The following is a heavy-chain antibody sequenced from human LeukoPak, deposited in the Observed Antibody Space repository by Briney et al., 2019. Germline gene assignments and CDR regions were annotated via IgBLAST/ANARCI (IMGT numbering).Heavy chain of an antibody. CDR3: ARDPNGNYVGALDFQR. D-gene: IGHD4-17*01. J-gene: IGHJ1*01. V-gene: IGHV3-23*01. CDR2: ISGVNT. Sequence: GGSLRLSCAASGFTFSNYALTWVRQAPGKGLEWVSSISGVNTHYADSVKGRFSISRDNYKNTLYLQMSSLRAEDTAVYYCARDPNGNYVGALDFQRWGQGTLVTVSS. CDR1: GFTFSNYA.